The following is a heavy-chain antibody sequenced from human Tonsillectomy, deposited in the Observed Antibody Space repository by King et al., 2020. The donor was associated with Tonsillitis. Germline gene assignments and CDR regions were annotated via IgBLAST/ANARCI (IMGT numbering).Heavy chain of an antibody. J-gene: IGHJ6*03. CDR2: ISYDGTNK. Sequence: VQLVESGGGVVQPGRSLRLSCAASGFTFSSYAMHWVRQAPGKGLEWVAVISYDGTNKYYADSVKGRFTVSRDNSKNTLSLQMNSLRAEDTAVYYCARPRGEYYYYYMDVWGKGTTVTVSS. D-gene: IGHD2-21*01. V-gene: IGHV3-30*01. CDR3: ARPRGEYYYYYMDV. CDR1: GFTFSSYA.